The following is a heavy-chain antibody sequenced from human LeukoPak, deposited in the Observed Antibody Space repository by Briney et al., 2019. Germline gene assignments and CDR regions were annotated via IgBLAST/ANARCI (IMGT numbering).Heavy chain of an antibody. CDR1: GYTFTSYD. CDR2: MNPISGNT. CDR3: ARGPPIRGYRYGYDTGYYYSYSMDV. J-gene: IGHJ6*03. V-gene: IGHV1-8*01. D-gene: IGHD5-18*01. Sequence: ASVKVSCKASGYTFTSYDINWVRQATGQGLGWMGWMNPISGNTGHAQKFQGRVTMTRDTSISTAYMELSSLRSEDTAVYYCARGPPIRGYRYGYDTGYYYSYSMDVWGKGTTVTISS.